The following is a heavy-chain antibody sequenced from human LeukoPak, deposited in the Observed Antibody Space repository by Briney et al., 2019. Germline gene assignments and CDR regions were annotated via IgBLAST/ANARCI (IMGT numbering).Heavy chain of an antibody. V-gene: IGHV4-39*07. CDR3: ARDQRYYDSSGPDY. Sequence: SETLSLTCTVSGGSISSSSYYWGWIRQPPGKGLEWIGSIYYSGSTYYNPSLKSRVTISVDTSKNQFSLKLSSVTAADTAVYYCARDQRYYDSSGPDYWGQGTLVTVSS. J-gene: IGHJ4*02. CDR1: GGSISSSSYY. CDR2: IYYSGST. D-gene: IGHD3-22*01.